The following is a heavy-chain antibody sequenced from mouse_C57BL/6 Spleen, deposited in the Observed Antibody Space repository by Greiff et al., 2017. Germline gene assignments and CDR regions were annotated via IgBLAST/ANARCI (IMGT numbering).Heavy chain of an antibody. Sequence: EVQLQQSGAELVRPGASVKLSCTASGFNIKDDYMHWVKQRPEQGLEWIGWIDPENGDTEYASKFQGKATITADTSSNTAYLQLSSLTSEDTAVYYCTPLLLRDYFDYWGQGTTLTVSS. D-gene: IGHD1-1*01. V-gene: IGHV14-4*01. CDR3: TPLLLRDYFDY. CDR2: IDPENGDT. J-gene: IGHJ2*01. CDR1: GFNIKDDY.